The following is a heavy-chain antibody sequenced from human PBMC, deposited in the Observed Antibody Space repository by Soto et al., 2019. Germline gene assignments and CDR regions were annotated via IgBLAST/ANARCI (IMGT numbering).Heavy chain of an antibody. D-gene: IGHD2-8*01. Sequence: QVQLQESGPGLVKPSQTLSLTCTVSGGSISSGGYYWSWIRQHPGKGLEWIGYIYYSGSTYYNPSLKSRVTISVDTSKNQFSLKLSSVTAADTAVYYCAASYCTNGVCYPRNYYYYMDVWGNGTTVTVSS. V-gene: IGHV4-31*03. CDR1: GGSISSGGYY. J-gene: IGHJ6*03. CDR3: AASYCTNGVCYPRNYYYYMDV. CDR2: IYYSGST.